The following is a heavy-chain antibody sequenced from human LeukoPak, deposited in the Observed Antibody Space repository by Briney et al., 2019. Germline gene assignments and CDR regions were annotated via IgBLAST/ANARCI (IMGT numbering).Heavy chain of an antibody. V-gene: IGHV3-23*01. CDR2: ISGSGDNT. CDR3: AKGSYYDSSGSFYFDY. D-gene: IGHD3-22*01. J-gene: IGHJ4*02. Sequence: ETLSLTCAVYGGSFSGYYWSWVRQAPGKGLEWVSGISGSGDNTYYADSVKGRFTISRDNSKNTLYVQVNSLGTEDTAAYYCAKGSYYDSSGSFYFDYWGQGTLVAVSS. CDR1: GGSFSGYY.